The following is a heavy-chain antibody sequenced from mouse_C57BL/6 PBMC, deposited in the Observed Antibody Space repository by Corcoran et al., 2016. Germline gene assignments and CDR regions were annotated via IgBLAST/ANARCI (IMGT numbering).Heavy chain of an antibody. CDR1: GYAFSSYW. J-gene: IGHJ1*03. Sequence: QVQLQQSGAELVKPGASVKISCKASGYAFSSYWMNWVKQRPGKGLEWIGQIYPGDGDTNYNGKFKGKATLTADKSSSTAYMQLSSLTSEDSAVYFCAREANSYWYFDVWGTGTTVTVSS. D-gene: IGHD4-1*01. CDR2: IYPGDGDT. V-gene: IGHV1-80*01. CDR3: AREANSYWYFDV.